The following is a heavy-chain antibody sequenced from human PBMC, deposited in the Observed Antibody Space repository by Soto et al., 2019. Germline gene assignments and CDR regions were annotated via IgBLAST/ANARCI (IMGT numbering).Heavy chain of an antibody. Sequence: VASVKVSCKASGGTFSSYAISWVRQAPGQGLEWMGGIIPIFGTANYAQKFQGRVTITADKSTSTAYMELSSLRSEDTAVYYCARTSPPYYDSSGFDYWGQGTLVTVSS. V-gene: IGHV1-69*06. CDR3: ARTSPPYYDSSGFDY. J-gene: IGHJ4*02. D-gene: IGHD3-22*01. CDR2: IIPIFGTA. CDR1: GGTFSSYA.